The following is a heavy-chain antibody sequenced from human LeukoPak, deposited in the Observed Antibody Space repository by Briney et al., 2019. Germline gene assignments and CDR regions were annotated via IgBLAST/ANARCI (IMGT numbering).Heavy chain of an antibody. CDR2: ISWNSGSI. V-gene: IGHV3-9*03. CDR3: AKATGFWSGYHDAFDI. Sequence: GGSLRLSCAASGFTFDDYAMHWVRQAPGKGLEWVSGISWNSGSIGYADSVKGRFTISRDNAKNSLYLQMNSLRAEDMALYYCAKATGFWSGYHDAFDIWGQGTMVTVSS. CDR1: GFTFDDYA. J-gene: IGHJ3*02. D-gene: IGHD3-3*01.